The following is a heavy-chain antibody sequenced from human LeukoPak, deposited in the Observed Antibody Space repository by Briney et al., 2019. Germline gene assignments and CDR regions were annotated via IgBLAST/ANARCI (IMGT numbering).Heavy chain of an antibody. D-gene: IGHD3-3*01. CDR1: GGSISSHY. CDR3: ARDARDFGVVPPYYYYYMDV. CDR2: IYYSGST. Sequence: PSETLSLTCTVSGGSISSHYWSWIRQPPGKGLEWIGYIYYSGSTNYNPSLKSRVTISVDTSKNQFSLKLSSVTAADTAVYYCARDARDFGVVPPYYYYYMDVWGNGTTVTVSS. J-gene: IGHJ6*03. V-gene: IGHV4-59*11.